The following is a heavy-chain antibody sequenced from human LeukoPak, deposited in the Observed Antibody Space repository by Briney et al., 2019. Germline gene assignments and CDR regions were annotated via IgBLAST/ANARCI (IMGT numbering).Heavy chain of an antibody. J-gene: IGHJ6*03. CDR2: MNPNCGNT. CDR1: GYTFTGYY. V-gene: IGHV1-8*02. CDR3: AIRREGIAAAGSSYYYYYYMDV. Sequence: ASVKVSCKASGYTFTGYYMHWVRQAPGQGLDWMGLMNPNCGNTGYAQKFQGRVTMTRNTSISTDYMELSSLRSEDTAVYYCAIRREGIAAAGSSYYYYYYMDVWGKGTTVTIS. D-gene: IGHD6-13*01.